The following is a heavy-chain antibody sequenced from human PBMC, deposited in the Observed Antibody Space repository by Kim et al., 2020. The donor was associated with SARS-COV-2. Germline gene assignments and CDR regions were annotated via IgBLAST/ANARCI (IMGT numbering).Heavy chain of an antibody. D-gene: IGHD1-7*01. CDR3: ARGNWNYPNDY. CDR2: T. Sequence: TTYNPSLKSRVTISVDTSKNQSSLKLSSVTAADTAVYYCARGNWNYPNDYWGQGTLVTVSS. J-gene: IGHJ4*02. V-gene: IGHV4-34*01.